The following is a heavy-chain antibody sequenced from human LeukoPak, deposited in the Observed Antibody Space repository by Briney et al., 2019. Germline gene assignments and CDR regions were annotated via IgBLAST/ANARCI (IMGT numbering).Heavy chain of an antibody. J-gene: IGHJ4*02. CDR1: GFTFTTYA. CDR2: VSGNGHHT. V-gene: IGHV3-23*01. D-gene: IGHD3-22*01. CDR3: ARGDYYEDY. Sequence: GGSLRLSCAASGFTFTTYAMSWVRQASGKGLEWVSSVSGNGHHTYYADSVKGRFTISRDNSKNTLYLQMNSLRAEDTAVYYCARGDYYEDYWGQGTLVTVSS.